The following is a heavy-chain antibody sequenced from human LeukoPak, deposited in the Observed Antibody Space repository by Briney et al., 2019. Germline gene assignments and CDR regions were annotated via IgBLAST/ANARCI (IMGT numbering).Heavy chain of an antibody. CDR1: GGSINSSGYY. J-gene: IGHJ4*02. Sequence: PSQTLSLTCAVSGGSINSSGYYWSWIRQPPGKGLEWIGYIYHGGRTYYNPSLKSRVTISMDRSRNQFSLKLSSVTAADTAVYYCARDGPGGSAWYIWGQGTLVTVSS. V-gene: IGHV4-30-2*01. CDR3: ARDGPGGSAWYI. D-gene: IGHD6-19*01. CDR2: IYHGGRT.